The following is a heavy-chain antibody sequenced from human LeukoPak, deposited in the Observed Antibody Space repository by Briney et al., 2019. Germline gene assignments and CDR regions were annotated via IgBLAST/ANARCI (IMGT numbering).Heavy chain of an antibody. D-gene: IGHD2-2*01. CDR2: IYYSGST. CDR3: ARHKPSRLYPFDY. CDR1: GGSISSYY. Sequence: SETLSLTRTVSGGSISSYYWSWIRQPPGKGLEWIGYIYYSGSTNYNPSLKSRVTISVDTSKNQFSLKLSSVTAADTAVYYCARHKPSRLYPFDYWGQGTLVTVSS. J-gene: IGHJ4*02. V-gene: IGHV4-59*08.